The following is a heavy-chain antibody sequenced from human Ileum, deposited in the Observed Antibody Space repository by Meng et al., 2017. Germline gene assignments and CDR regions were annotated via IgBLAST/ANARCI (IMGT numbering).Heavy chain of an antibody. V-gene: IGHV7-4-1*02. Sequence: QVQLVQSGSELKRPGASVKISCKTSGYTFINYGVNWVRQAPGQGLEWMGWINTNIGNPAYAQGFTGRFVFSLDISVSTAYLQISSLKPEDTAVYYCVRASNYNSYYHFGMDVWGQGTLVTVSS. CDR1: GYTFINYG. J-gene: IGHJ6*02. CDR3: VRASNYNSYYHFGMDV. CDR2: INTNIGNP. D-gene: IGHD4-11*01.